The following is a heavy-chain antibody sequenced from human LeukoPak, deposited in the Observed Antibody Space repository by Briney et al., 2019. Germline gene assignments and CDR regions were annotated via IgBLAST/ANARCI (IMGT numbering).Heavy chain of an antibody. Sequence: PGGSLRLSCAASGFTFSSYGMHWVRQAPGKGLEWVAVIWYDGSNKYYADSVKGRFTISRDNSKNTLYLQMNSLRAEDTAAYYCARRKPYYYYMDVWGKGTTVTVSS. J-gene: IGHJ6*03. CDR3: ARRKPYYYYMDV. CDR2: IWYDGSNK. CDR1: GFTFSSYG. V-gene: IGHV3-33*01.